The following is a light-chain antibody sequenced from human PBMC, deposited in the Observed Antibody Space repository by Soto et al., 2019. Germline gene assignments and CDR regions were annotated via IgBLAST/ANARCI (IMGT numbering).Light chain of an antibody. CDR1: SSDVGSYNL. CDR3: SSYIGTSTSYG. CDR2: EVS. J-gene: IGLJ1*01. Sequence: QSVLTHPASVSGSPGQSITISCTGTSSDVGSYNLVSWYQQHPGKAPKLMIYEVSKRPSGVSNRFSGSTSGNTDSLTISGLQALYEADYYSSSYIGTSTSYGFRTGTILNVL. V-gene: IGLV2-23*02.